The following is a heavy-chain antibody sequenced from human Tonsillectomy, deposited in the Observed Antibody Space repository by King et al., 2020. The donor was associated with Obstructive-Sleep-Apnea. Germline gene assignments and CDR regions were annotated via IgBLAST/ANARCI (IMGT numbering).Heavy chain of an antibody. V-gene: IGHV5-51*01. Sequence: VQLVESGAEVKKPGESLKISCKGSGYNFTSYWIGWVRQMPGKGLEWMGIIYPGDSDTRYSPSFQGQVTISADKSISTAYLQWSSLKASDTAMYYCATYSVYDSADIEYYYYYGMDVWGQGTTVTVSS. CDR1: GYNFTSYW. CDR3: ATYSVYDSADIEYYYYYGMDV. D-gene: IGHD5/OR15-5a*01. J-gene: IGHJ6*02. CDR2: IYPGDSDT.